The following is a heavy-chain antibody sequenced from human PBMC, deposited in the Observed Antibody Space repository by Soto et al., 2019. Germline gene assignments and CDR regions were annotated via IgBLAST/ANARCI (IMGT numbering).Heavy chain of an antibody. J-gene: IGHJ6*02. D-gene: IGHD6-13*01. CDR3: ARDDTAAAVDYYYYGMDV. CDR1: GFTFSSYA. V-gene: IGHV3-30-3*01. CDR2: ISYDGSNK. Sequence: QVQLVESGGGVVQPGRSLRLSCAASGFTFSSYAMHWVRQAPGKGLEWVAVISYDGSNKYYADSVKGRFTISRDNSKNTLFLEMNSLRAEDTAVYYSARDDTAAAVDYYYYGMDVWGQGTTVTVSS.